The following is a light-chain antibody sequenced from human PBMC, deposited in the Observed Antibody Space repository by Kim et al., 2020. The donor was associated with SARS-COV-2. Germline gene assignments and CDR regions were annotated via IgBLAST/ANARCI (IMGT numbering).Light chain of an antibody. J-gene: IGKJ4*01. CDR3: QQFYTTPLT. CDR1: QSVLYPSDNKNY. CDR2: WAS. V-gene: IGKV4-1*01. Sequence: ATINCKSSQSVLYPSDNKNYLAWYQQKPGQPPKLLISWASARESGVPDRFTGSGSGTDFTLTISNLQAEDVAVYYCQQFYTTPLTFGGGTKVDIK.